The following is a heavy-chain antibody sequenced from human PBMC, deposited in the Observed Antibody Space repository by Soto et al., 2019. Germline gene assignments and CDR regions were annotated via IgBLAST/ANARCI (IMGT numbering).Heavy chain of an antibody. CDR2: IYYSGST. Sequence: LSETLSLTCTVSGGSISSYYGSWIRQPPGKGLEWIGYIYYSGSTNYNPSLKSRVTISVDTSKNQFSLKLSSVTAADTAVYYCARRYGGNFDYWGQGTLVTVSS. CDR3: ARRYGGNFDY. J-gene: IGHJ4*02. D-gene: IGHD1-26*01. CDR1: GGSISSYY. V-gene: IGHV4-59*01.